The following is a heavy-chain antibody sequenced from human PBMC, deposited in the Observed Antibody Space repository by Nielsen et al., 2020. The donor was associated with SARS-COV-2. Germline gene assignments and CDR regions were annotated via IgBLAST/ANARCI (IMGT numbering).Heavy chain of an antibody. CDR2: INPDESKT. D-gene: IGHD3-22*01. J-gene: IGHJ4*02. V-gene: IGHV3-74*03. Sequence: GESLTISCAASGFIFSNYRMHWVRQAPGQGLVWVSHINPDESKTTYADSVKGRFTISRDNAKNTLYLQMNSLRAEDTAVYYCARLWDDGYYFDTGPYDYWGQGTLVTVSS. CDR3: ARLWDDGYYFDTGPYDY. CDR1: GFIFSNYR.